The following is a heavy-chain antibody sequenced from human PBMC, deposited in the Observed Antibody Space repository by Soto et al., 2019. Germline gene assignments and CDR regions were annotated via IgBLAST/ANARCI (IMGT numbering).Heavy chain of an antibody. V-gene: IGHV4-59*11. J-gene: IGHJ4*02. Sequence: PSETLSLTCTVSGGAINDHYWSYIRQPPGKGLEWIGYIYYNGNTNYNPSLESRVTISVDRSKNQFSLRLTSLTAADAAVYYCARVRTGYFDYWGRGGLGTVSS. CDR1: GGAINDHY. CDR3: ARVRTGYFDY. CDR2: IYYNGNT. D-gene: IGHD3-9*01.